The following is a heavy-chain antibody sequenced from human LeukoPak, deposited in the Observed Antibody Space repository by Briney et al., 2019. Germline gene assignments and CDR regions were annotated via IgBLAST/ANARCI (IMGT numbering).Heavy chain of an antibody. CDR3: ARDYDFWSGYYTGGY. CDR1: GGTFSSYA. V-gene: IGHV1-69*05. Sequence: VASVTVSCTASGGTFSSYAISWVRQAPGQGLEWMGGIIPIFGTANYAQKFQGRVTITTDESTSTAYMELSSLRSEDTAVYYCARDYDFWSGYYTGGYWGQGTLVTVSS. D-gene: IGHD3-3*01. CDR2: IIPIFGTA. J-gene: IGHJ4*02.